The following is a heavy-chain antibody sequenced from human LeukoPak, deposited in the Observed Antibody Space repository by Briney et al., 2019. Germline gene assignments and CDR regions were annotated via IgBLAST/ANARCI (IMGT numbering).Heavy chain of an antibody. CDR1: GFTLSSYA. V-gene: IGHV3-23*01. Sequence: GGSLRVSCAASGFTLSSYAMSCVRQAPGKGLERVSAISGSGGSTYYADSVKGRFTISRDNSKSTLYLQMNSLRAEDTAVYYCAKDRPTVTPFHYWGQATLVTVSS. CDR3: AKDRPTVTPFHY. CDR2: ISGSGGST. D-gene: IGHD4-17*01. J-gene: IGHJ4*02.